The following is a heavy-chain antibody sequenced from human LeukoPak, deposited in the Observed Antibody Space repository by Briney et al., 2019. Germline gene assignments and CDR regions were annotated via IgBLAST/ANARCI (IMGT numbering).Heavy chain of an antibody. V-gene: IGHV3-74*01. D-gene: IGHD1-26*01. CDR3: VRGGNYYYSDY. CDR2: IKPDGSST. Sequence: PGGSLRLSCAASGFTFSSYWMHWVRQAPGKGLVWVSRIKPDGSSTSYADSVKGRFTISRDNAENTLYPQMNSLRAEDTAVYYCVRGGNYYYSDYWGQGTLVTVSS. J-gene: IGHJ4*02. CDR1: GFTFSSYW.